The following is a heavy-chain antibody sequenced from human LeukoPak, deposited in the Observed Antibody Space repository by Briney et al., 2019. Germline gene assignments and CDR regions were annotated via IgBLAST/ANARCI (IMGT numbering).Heavy chain of an antibody. D-gene: IGHD2-8*01. V-gene: IGHV4-34*01. CDR2: INHSGST. CDR1: GGSFSGYY. CDR3: ARGKSPRILYRDY. Sequence: PSETLSLTCAVYGGSFSGYYWSWIRQPPGKGLEWIGEINHSGSTNYNPSLKSRVTISVDTSKNQFSLKLSSVTAADTAVYYCARGKSPRILYRDYWGQGTLVTVSS. J-gene: IGHJ4*02.